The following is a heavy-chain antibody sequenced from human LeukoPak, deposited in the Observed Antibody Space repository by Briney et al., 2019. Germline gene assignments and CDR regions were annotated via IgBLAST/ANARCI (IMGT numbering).Heavy chain of an antibody. D-gene: IGHD2-8*01. CDR1: GFTFSSYA. V-gene: IGHV3-23*01. Sequence: GGSLRLSCAASGFTFSSYAMSWVRQAPGKGLEWVSAISGSGGSTYYADSVKGRFTISRDNSKNTLYLQMNSLRAEDTAVYYCAKPHDEMVYAIIAWYFDLWGRGTLVTVYS. J-gene: IGHJ2*01. CDR3: AKPHDEMVYAIIAWYFDL. CDR2: ISGSGGST.